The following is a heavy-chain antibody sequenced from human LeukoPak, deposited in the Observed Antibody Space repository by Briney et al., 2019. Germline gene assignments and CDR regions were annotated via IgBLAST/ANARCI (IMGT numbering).Heavy chain of an antibody. CDR2: ISYDGSNK. D-gene: IGHD3-22*01. CDR3: ARNEYYYDSSVPGY. CDR1: GFTFSSYG. V-gene: IGHV3-30*03. Sequence: PGGSLRLSCAASGFTFSSYGMHWVRQAPGKGLEWVAVISYDGSNKYYADSVKGRFTISRDNSKNTLYLQMNSLGAEDTAVYYCARNEYYYDSSVPGYWGQGTLVTVSS. J-gene: IGHJ4*02.